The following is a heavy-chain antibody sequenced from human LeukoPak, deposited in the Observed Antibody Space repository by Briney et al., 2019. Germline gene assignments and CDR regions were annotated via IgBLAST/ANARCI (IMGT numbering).Heavy chain of an antibody. V-gene: IGHV3-7*05. J-gene: IGHJ4*02. CDR1: GFTFSNNW. Sequence: GGSLRLSCAASGFTFSNNWMSWVRQAPGKGLEWVANIKEDGSDKYYVDSVKGRFTTSRDNAKNSQYLQMNSLRAEDTAVYYCARDTGYNTFDYWGQGTLVTVSS. CDR3: ARDTGYNTFDY. D-gene: IGHD5-24*01. CDR2: IKEDGSDK.